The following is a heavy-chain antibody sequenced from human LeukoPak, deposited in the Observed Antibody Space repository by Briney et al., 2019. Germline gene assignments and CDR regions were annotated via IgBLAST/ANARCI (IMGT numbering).Heavy chain of an antibody. CDR3: ARDSSSWYYAFDI. V-gene: IGHV3-11*04. CDR2: LSSSGDTI. CDR1: GFTFSDYY. Sequence: TGGSLRLSCAASGFTFSDYYMSWIRQAPGKGLEWVSFLSSSGDTIYYADSVKGRFTISRDNAKNSLYLQMNSLRAEDTAVYYCARDSSSWYYAFDIWGQGTMVTVSS. D-gene: IGHD6-13*01. J-gene: IGHJ3*02.